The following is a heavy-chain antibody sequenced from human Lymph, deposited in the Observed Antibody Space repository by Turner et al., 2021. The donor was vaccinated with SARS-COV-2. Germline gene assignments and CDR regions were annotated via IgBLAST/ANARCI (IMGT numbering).Heavy chain of an antibody. J-gene: IGHJ4*02. V-gene: IGHV3-23*01. Sequence: DVQLFESGGGLVQPGGSLRLSCAVSGFTFSSYAMSWVRQAPEKRLEWVSAISGSGGDTYYADSVKGRFTISRDNSKNTLYLQMNSLRAEDTAVYYCAKGVRGAMIVVVIPYFDYWGQGTLVTVSS. CDR2: ISGSGGDT. CDR3: AKGVRGAMIVVVIPYFDY. CDR1: GFTFSSYA. D-gene: IGHD3-22*01.